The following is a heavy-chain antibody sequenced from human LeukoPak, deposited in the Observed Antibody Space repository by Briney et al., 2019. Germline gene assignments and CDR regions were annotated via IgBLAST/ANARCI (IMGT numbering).Heavy chain of an antibody. J-gene: IGHJ6*02. D-gene: IGHD3-10*01. CDR3: ARANYGSGSNYYYGLDV. CDR2: IGYDGSKK. CDR1: GFTFSTYG. Sequence: SGRSLRLSCAASGFTFSTYGMHWVRQAPGKGLEWVALIGYDGSKKDYGDSVKGRFTISRDNSKNTLYLQINSLRAEDTAVYYCARANYGSGSNYYYGLDVWGQGTTVTVSS. V-gene: IGHV3-33*01.